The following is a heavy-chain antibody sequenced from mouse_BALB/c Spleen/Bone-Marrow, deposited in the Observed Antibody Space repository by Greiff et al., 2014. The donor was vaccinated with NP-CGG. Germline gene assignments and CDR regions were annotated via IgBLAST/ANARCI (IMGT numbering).Heavy chain of an antibody. J-gene: IGHJ3*01. CDR3: ARGAAYGYYLGLAY. CDR1: GYTFTDYN. D-gene: IGHD2-3*01. Sequence: EVHLVESGPELVKPGASVKISCKASGYTFTDYNMHWVKQSHGKSLEWIGYIYPYNGGTVYKQKFKSKATLTVDNSSSTANMELRSLTSEDSAVYYCARGAAYGYYLGLAYWGQGTLVTVSA. V-gene: IGHV1S29*02. CDR2: IYPYNGGT.